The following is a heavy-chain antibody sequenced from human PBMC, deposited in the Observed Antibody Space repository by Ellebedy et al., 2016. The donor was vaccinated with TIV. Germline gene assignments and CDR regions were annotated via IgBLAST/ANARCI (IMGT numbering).Heavy chain of an antibody. Sequence: PGGSLRLSCVASGFTFNSFAMSWVRQAPGKGLEWVSTISNSGESTTNADSEKGRFTISSDNSKHTLYLQMNGLRADDTAVYYCAKDRIVGARKFDDWGQGTLVTVSS. CDR2: ISNSGEST. CDR3: AKDRIVGARKFDD. D-gene: IGHD1-26*01. J-gene: IGHJ4*02. CDR1: GFTFNSFA. V-gene: IGHV3-23*01.